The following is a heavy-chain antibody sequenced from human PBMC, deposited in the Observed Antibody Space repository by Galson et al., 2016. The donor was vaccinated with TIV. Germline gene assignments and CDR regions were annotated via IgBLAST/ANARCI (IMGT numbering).Heavy chain of an antibody. Sequence: SETLSLTCDVYGGSFSGYYWTWIRQSPGKGLEWIGEINHSGSTNYSPSLKSRITMSVDTSKSQFSLKLTSVTAADTAVYFCARVGAVIGVARLTYLDFWGQGTLVTVSS. CDR3: ARVGAVIGVARLTYLDF. J-gene: IGHJ4*02. CDR1: GGSFSGYY. V-gene: IGHV4-34*01. CDR2: INHSGST. D-gene: IGHD3-3*01.